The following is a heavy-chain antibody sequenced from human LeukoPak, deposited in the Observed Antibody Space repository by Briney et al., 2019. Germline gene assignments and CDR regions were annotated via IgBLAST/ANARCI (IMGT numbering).Heavy chain of an antibody. CDR2: ISAYNGNT. CDR3: ATPGPAATARWDTFDI. J-gene: IGHJ3*02. Sequence: ASVKVSCKASGGTFNSYAISWVRQAPGQGLEWMGWISAYNGNTNYARKLQGRVTMTTDTSTSTAYMELRSLRTDDTAVYSCATPGPAATARWDTFDIWGQGTMVTVSS. D-gene: IGHD2-2*01. V-gene: IGHV1-18*01. CDR1: GGTFNSYA.